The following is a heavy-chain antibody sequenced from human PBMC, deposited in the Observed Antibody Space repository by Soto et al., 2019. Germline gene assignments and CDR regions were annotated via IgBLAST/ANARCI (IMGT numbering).Heavy chain of an antibody. CDR2: INAGNGNT. D-gene: IGHD3-3*01. CDR1: GYTFTSYA. Sequence: ASVKVSCKASGYTFTSYAMHWVRQAPGQRLEWMGWINAGNGNTKYSQKFQGRVTITRDTSASTAYTELSSLRSEDTAVYYCARKRITIFGGGYYYGMDVWGQGTTVTVSS. J-gene: IGHJ6*02. CDR3: ARKRITIFGGGYYYGMDV. V-gene: IGHV1-3*01.